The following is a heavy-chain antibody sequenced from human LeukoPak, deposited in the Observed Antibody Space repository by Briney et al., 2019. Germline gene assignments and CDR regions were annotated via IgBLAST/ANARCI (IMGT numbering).Heavy chain of an antibody. Sequence: GGSLRLSCAASGFTFSSYAMIWVRQAPGKGLEWVSAISGSGGSTYYADSVKGRFTISRDNSKNTLYLQMNSLRAEDTAVYYCAKSLYDFWSGYHLYYFDYWGQGTLVTVSS. CDR3: AKSLYDFWSGYHLYYFDY. V-gene: IGHV3-23*01. CDR2: ISGSGGST. D-gene: IGHD3-3*01. CDR1: GFTFSSYA. J-gene: IGHJ4*02.